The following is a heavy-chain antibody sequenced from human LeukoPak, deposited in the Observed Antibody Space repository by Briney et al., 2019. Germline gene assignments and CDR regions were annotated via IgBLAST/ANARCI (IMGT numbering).Heavy chain of an antibody. CDR2: IYPGDSDT. V-gene: IGHV5-51*01. D-gene: IGHD2-15*01. J-gene: IGHJ4*02. CDR1: GYSFTSYW. Sequence: GGSLKISCKGSGYSFTSYWIGWVRQMPGKGLEWMGIIYPGDSDTRYSPSFQGQVTISADKSISTAYLQWSSLKASDTAMYYCARLLKYCSGGSCYAIDYWGQGTLVTVSS. CDR3: ARLLKYCSGGSCYAIDY.